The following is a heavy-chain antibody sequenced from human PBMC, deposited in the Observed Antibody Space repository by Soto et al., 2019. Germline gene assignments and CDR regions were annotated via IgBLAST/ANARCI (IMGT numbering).Heavy chain of an antibody. CDR1: GFTFSSYA. D-gene: IGHD4-17*01. J-gene: IGHJ4*02. Sequence: GGSLRLSCAASGFTFSSYAMSWVRQAPGKGLEWVSAISGSGGSTYYADSVKGRFTISRDNSKNTLYLQMNSLRAEDTAVYYCAKILTGTTVTTTGREYYFDYWGQGTLVTVSS. CDR3: AKILTGTTVTTTGREYYFDY. V-gene: IGHV3-23*01. CDR2: ISGSGGST.